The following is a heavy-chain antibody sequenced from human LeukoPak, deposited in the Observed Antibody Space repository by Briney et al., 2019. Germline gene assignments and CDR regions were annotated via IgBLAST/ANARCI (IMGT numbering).Heavy chain of an antibody. Sequence: SETLSLTCAVYGGSFSGYYWSWIRQPPGKGLEWIGEINHSGSTNYNPSLKSRVTISVDTSKNQFSLKLSSVTAADTAVCYCARAQYYPGNAFDIWGQGTMVTVSS. V-gene: IGHV4-34*01. D-gene: IGHD3-10*01. CDR1: GGSFSGYY. CDR3: ARAQYYPGNAFDI. J-gene: IGHJ3*02. CDR2: INHSGST.